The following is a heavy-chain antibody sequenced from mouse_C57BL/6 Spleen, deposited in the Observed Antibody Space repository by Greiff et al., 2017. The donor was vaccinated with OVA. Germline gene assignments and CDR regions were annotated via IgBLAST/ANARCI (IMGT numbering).Heavy chain of an antibody. CDR3: ARSYYCGSSYWFAY. V-gene: IGHV1-69*01. J-gene: IGHJ3*01. Sequence: QVQLQQPGAELVMPGASVKLSCKASGYTFTSYWMHWVKQRPGQGLEWIGEIDPSDSYTNYNQKFKGKSTLTVDKSSSTAYMQLSSLTSEDSAVYYCARSYYCGSSYWFAYWGQGTLVTVSA. CDR2: IDPSDSYT. CDR1: GYTFTSYW. D-gene: IGHD1-1*01.